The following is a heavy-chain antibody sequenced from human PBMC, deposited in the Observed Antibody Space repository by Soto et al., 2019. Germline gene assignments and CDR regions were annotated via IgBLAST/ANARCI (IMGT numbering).Heavy chain of an antibody. Sequence: GGSLRLSCAASGFTFSGSAIHWVRQASGKGLEWVGRIRSKANSYATAYAASVKGRFTISRDDSKNTAYLQMNSLKTEDTAVYYCTRFRYFDWLLYGMDVWGQGTTVTVSS. CDR3: TRFRYFDWLLYGMDV. V-gene: IGHV3-73*01. J-gene: IGHJ6*02. CDR1: GFTFSGSA. D-gene: IGHD3-9*01. CDR2: IRSKANSYAT.